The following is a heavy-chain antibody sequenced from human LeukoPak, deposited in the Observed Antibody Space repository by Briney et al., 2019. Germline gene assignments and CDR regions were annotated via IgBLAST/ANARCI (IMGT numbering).Heavy chain of an antibody. J-gene: IGHJ5*02. CDR3: ARIYDIPPWFDP. CDR1: GYTFTSYD. Sequence: ASVKVSCKASGYTFTSYDINWVRQATGQGLEWMGWTNPNSGNTGYAQKFQGRVTMTRNTSISTAYMELSSLRSEDTAVYYCARIYDIPPWFDPWGQGTLVTVSS. D-gene: IGHD3-9*01. V-gene: IGHV1-8*01. CDR2: TNPNSGNT.